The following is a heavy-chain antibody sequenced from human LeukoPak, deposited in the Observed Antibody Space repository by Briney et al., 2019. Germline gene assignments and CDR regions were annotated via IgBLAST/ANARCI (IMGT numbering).Heavy chain of an antibody. CDR1: GSSFTSYW. V-gene: IGHV5-51*01. J-gene: IGHJ4*02. Sequence: GESLQISCKGSGSSFTSYWIGWVRQLPGKGLEWMGIIYPGDSGTRYSPSFQGQVTISADKSISTAYLQWSSLKASDTAMYYCARPHDSSGYYLDYWGQGTLVTVSS. D-gene: IGHD3-22*01. CDR3: ARPHDSSGYYLDY. CDR2: IYPGDSGT.